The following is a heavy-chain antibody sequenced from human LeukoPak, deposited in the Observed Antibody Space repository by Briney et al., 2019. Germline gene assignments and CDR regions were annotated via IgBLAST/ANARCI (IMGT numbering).Heavy chain of an antibody. J-gene: IGHJ6*03. Sequence: GGSLRHSCAASGVTFDDYARHWVRQAPGKGLEWVSGISWNGGTIGYADSVKGRFTISRDNAKNSLYLQMNSLRAEDTALYYCAKDAHRRKYYYYYYMDVWGKGTTVTISS. CDR1: GVTFDDYA. V-gene: IGHV3-9*01. CDR2: ISWNGGTI. CDR3: AKDAHRRKYYYYYYMDV.